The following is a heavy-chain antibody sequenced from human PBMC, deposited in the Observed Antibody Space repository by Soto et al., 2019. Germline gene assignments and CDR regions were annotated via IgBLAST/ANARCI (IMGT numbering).Heavy chain of an antibody. V-gene: IGHV3-23*01. CDR3: AKDSRLPGFGLLIHAFDL. CDR2: ISGSLGSA. D-gene: IGHD3-3*01. J-gene: IGHJ3*01. CDR1: GFTFNDYA. Sequence: LRLSCAVSGFTFNDYAMSWVRQAPGKGLEWLSTISGSLGSAYYAASVEGRFTISGDNSNNTLYLQMNNLRVEDTATYYCAKDSRLPGFGLLIHAFDLWGHGTMVT.